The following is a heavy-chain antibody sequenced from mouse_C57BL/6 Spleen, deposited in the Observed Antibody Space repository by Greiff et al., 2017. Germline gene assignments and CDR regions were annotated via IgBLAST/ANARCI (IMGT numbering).Heavy chain of an antibody. D-gene: IGHD2-4*01. J-gene: IGHJ3*01. V-gene: IGHV3-6*01. CDR2: ISYDGSN. CDR3: ASHYDYGLAY. Sequence: VQLQQSGPGLVKPSQSLSLTCSVTGYSITSGYYWNWIRQFPGNKLEWMGYISYDGSNNYNPSLKNRISITRDTSKNQFFLKLNSVTTEDTATYYCASHYDYGLAYWGQGTLVTVSA. CDR1: GYSITSGYY.